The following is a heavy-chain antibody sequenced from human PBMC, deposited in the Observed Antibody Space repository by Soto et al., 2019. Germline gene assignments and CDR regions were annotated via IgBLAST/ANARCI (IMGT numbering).Heavy chain of an antibody. V-gene: IGHV3-9*01. J-gene: IGHJ4*02. CDR2: ISWNSAAI. CDR3: AKGELLYDILTGYSTPTHY. CDR1: GFNFNDYA. Sequence: EVQLVESGGGLVQPGRSLRLSCAASGFNFNDYAMHWVRQAPGKGLEWVSGISWNSAAIGYADSVKGRFTISRDNAKSSLYLQMNSLRPEDTAFYYCAKGELLYDILTGYSTPTHYWGQGTLVAVSS. D-gene: IGHD3-9*01.